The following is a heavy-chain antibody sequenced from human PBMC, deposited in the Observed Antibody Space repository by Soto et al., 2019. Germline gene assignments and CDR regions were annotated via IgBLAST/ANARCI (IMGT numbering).Heavy chain of an antibody. CDR2: IYYSGST. D-gene: IGHD1-26*01. Sequence: SETLSLTCTVSGGSVSSGSYYWSWIRQPPGKGLEWIGYIYYSGSTDYNPSLGSRVTISVDKSKNQFSLKMTSVTGADTAVYYCARGRSHEWELLVQYFDYWGHGTLVTLSS. J-gene: IGHJ4*01. V-gene: IGHV4-61*01. CDR3: ARGRSHEWELLVQYFDY. CDR1: GGSVSSGSYY.